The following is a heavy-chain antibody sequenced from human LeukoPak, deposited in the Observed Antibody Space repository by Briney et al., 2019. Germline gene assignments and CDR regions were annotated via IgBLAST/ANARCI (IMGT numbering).Heavy chain of an antibody. D-gene: IGHD1-26*01. CDR2: ISWNSGSI. V-gene: IGHV3-9*03. J-gene: IGHJ4*02. CDR3: AKGPSSGSYNFDY. Sequence: GGSLRLSCAASGFTFDDYAMHWVRQAPGKGLEWVSGISWNSGSIGYADSVKGRFTISRDNAKNSLYLQMNSLRAEDMALYYCAKGPSSGSYNFDYWGQGTLVTVSS. CDR1: GFTFDDYA.